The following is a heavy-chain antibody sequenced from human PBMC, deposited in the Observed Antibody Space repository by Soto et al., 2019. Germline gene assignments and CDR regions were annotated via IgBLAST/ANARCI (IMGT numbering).Heavy chain of an antibody. CDR1: GGSFSGYY. D-gene: IGHD6-19*01. J-gene: IGHJ3*02. CDR3: ARDPPYFMAVAGTSAFDI. CDR2: INHSGST. Sequence: SETLSLTCAVYGGSFSGYYWSWIRQPPGKGLEWIGEINHSGSTNYNPSLKSRVTISVDTSKNQFSLTRSSVTAADTAVYYCARDPPYFMAVAGTSAFDIWGQGTMVTVSS. V-gene: IGHV4-34*01.